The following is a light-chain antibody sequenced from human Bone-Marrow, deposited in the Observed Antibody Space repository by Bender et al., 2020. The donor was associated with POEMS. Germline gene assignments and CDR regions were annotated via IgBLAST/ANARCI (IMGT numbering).Light chain of an antibody. CDR1: SSNIGKSH. V-gene: IGLV1-51*01. Sequence: QSVLTQPPSVSAAPGQKVTISCSGSSSNIGKSHVSWYQQLPGTAPKLLIYDSDKRPSGIPDRFSGSKSGTSATLGITGLQTGDEADYYCAVWDDSLNGWVFGGGTKLTVL. CDR2: DSD. J-gene: IGLJ3*02. CDR3: AVWDDSLNGWV.